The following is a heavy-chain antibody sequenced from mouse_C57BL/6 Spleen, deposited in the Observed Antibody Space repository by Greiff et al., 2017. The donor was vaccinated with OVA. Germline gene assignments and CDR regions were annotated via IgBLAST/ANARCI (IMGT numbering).Heavy chain of an antibody. V-gene: IGHV14-1*01. Sequence: VQLQQSGAELVRPGASVKLSCTASGFNIKDYYMHWVKQRPEQGLEWIGRIDPADGDTEYAPKFQGKATMTADTSSNTAYLQLSSLTSEDTAVYYCTTEFITTVRYFDVWGTGTTVTVSS. CDR3: TTEFITTVRYFDV. J-gene: IGHJ1*03. CDR1: GFNIKDYY. D-gene: IGHD1-1*01. CDR2: IDPADGDT.